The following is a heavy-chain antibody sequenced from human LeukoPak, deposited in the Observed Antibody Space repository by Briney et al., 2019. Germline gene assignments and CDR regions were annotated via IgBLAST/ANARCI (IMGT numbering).Heavy chain of an antibody. CDR3: ATEVTMVRGVMDY. D-gene: IGHD3-10*01. J-gene: IGHJ4*02. CDR2: INTITGNP. Sequence: ASVKVSCKASGYTFTSYAKNWVRQAPGQGLEWMGWINTITGNPTYAQGFTGRFVFSLDTSVSTAYLQISSLKAEDTAVYYCATEVTMVRGVMDYWGQGTLVTVSS. CDR1: GYTFTSYA. V-gene: IGHV7-4-1*02.